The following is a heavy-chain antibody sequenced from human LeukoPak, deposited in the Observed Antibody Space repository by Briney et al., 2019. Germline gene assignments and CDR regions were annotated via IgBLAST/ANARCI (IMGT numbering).Heavy chain of an antibody. V-gene: IGHV4-30-2*01. D-gene: IGHD3-3*01. CDR2: IYHSGST. Sequence: PSETLSLTCTVSGGSISSGGYYWSWIRQPPGKGLEWIGYIYHSGSTYYNPSLKSRVTISVDRSKNQFSLKLSSVTAADTAVYYCARDMGDDFWSGSVGAFDIWGQGTMVTVSS. CDR3: ARDMGDDFWSGSVGAFDI. CDR1: GGSISSGGYY. J-gene: IGHJ3*02.